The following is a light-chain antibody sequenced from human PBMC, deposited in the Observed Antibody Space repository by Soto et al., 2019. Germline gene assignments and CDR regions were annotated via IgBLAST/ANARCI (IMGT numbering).Light chain of an antibody. Sequence: EIVLTQSPATLSLSPGERATLSCRASQSVDSYVAWYQQNPGQAPRLLMYDASNRAIGIPARFSGSGSGTDFTLAISSLEPEDFAVYYCQQRSSWPLTFGGGTKVEI. V-gene: IGKV3-11*01. CDR1: QSVDSY. CDR2: DAS. J-gene: IGKJ4*01. CDR3: QQRSSWPLT.